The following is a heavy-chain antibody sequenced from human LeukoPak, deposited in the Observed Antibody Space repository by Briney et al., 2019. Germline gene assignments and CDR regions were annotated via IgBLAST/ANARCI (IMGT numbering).Heavy chain of an antibody. Sequence: ASVTVSCTASSYTFTSYGISWVRQAPGQGLEWMGWISAYNGNTNYAQKLQGRVTMTTDTSTSTAYTELRSLRSDDTAVYYCARGLIAARALDPWGQGTLVTVSS. D-gene: IGHD6-6*01. CDR3: ARGLIAARALDP. V-gene: IGHV1-18*01. CDR1: SYTFTSYG. J-gene: IGHJ5*02. CDR2: ISAYNGNT.